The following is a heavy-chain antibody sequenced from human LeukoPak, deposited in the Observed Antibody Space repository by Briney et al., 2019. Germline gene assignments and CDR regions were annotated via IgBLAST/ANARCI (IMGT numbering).Heavy chain of an antibody. CDR3: ARGGTYSYGSSDY. Sequence: GESLKISCKGSGYRFTNYWIGWVRQMPGKGLEWMGIIHPGDSGTRYSPSFQGQVTMSVDESITTAYLQWSSLRASDSAIYYCARGGTYSYGSSDYRGQGTLVTVSS. D-gene: IGHD5-18*01. V-gene: IGHV5-51*01. CDR2: IHPGDSGT. CDR1: GYRFTNYW. J-gene: IGHJ4*02.